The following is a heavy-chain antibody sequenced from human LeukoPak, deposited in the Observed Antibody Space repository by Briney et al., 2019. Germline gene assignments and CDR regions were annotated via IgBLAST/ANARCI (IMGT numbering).Heavy chain of an antibody. CDR3: ARYEVVPAAMSYNWFDP. Sequence: SETLSLTCTVSGGSISSSSYYWGWIRQPPGKGLEWIGSIYYSGSTYYNPSLKSRVTISVDTSKNQFSLKLSSATAADTAVYYCARYEVVPAAMSYNWFDPWGQGTLVTVSS. D-gene: IGHD2-2*01. V-gene: IGHV4-39*01. CDR2: IYYSGST. J-gene: IGHJ5*02. CDR1: GGSISSSSYY.